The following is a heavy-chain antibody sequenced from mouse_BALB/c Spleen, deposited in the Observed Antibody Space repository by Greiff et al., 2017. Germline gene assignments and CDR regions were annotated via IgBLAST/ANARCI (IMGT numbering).Heavy chain of an antibody. V-gene: IGHV7-3*02. CDR3: AIGSCSRYAMDY. CDR1: GFTFTDYY. CDR2: IRNKANGYTT. D-gene: IGHD1-1*01. J-gene: IGHJ4*01. Sequence: EVQVVESGGGLVQPGGSLRLSCATSGFTFTDYYMSWVRQPPGKALEWLGFIRNKANGYTTEYSAKVKGRFTISRDNSQSILYLHMNTLRAEDSATYYCAIGSCSRYAMDYWGQGTSVTVSS.